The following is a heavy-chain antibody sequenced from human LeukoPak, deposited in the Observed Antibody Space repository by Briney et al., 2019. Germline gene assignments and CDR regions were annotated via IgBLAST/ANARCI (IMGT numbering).Heavy chain of an antibody. D-gene: IGHD4-23*01. CDR1: GVSISSSNSY. J-gene: IGHJ4*02. V-gene: IGHV4-61*05. CDR3: ARGGGTVVTHDY. Sequence: SETLSLTCTVSGVSISSSNSYWGWIRQPPGKGLEWIGYIHFSGSTNYNPSLKSRVTISVDTSKNQFSLKLSSVTAADTAVYYCARGGGTVVTHDYWGQGTLVTVSS. CDR2: IHFSGST.